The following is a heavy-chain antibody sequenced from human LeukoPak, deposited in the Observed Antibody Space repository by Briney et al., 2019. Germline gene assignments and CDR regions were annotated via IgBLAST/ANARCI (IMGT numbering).Heavy chain of an antibody. J-gene: IGHJ5*02. Sequence: TSETLSLTCTVSGGSISSSSYCWGWIRQPPGKGLEWIGSIHHSGSTYYNPSLKSRVTISVDPSKNQFSLKLSSVTAADTVVYYCARHLGYSSSSRFDPWGQGTLVTVSS. CDR1: GGSISSSSYC. V-gene: IGHV4-39*01. D-gene: IGHD6-13*01. CDR3: ARHLGYSSSSRFDP. CDR2: IHHSGST.